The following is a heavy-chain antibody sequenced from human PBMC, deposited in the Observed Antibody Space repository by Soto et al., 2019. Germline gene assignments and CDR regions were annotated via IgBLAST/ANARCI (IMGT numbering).Heavy chain of an antibody. CDR3: ARVGMMTSCTNGVCRKNYYYYYYMDV. D-gene: IGHD2-8*01. V-gene: IGHV3-66*01. CDR2: IYSGGST. Sequence: EVQLVESGGGLVQPGGSLRLSCAASGFTVSSNYMSWVRQAPGKGLEWVSVIYSGGSTYYADSVKGRFTISRDNSKNTLYLQMNSLRAEDTAVYYCARVGMMTSCTNGVCRKNYYYYYYMDVWGKGTTVTVSS. J-gene: IGHJ6*03. CDR1: GFTVSSNY.